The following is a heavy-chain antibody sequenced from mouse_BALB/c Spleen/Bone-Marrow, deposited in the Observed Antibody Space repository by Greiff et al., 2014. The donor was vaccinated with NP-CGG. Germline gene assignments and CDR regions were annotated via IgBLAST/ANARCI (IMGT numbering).Heavy chain of an antibody. CDR1: GFSLISYG. V-gene: IGHV2-9*02. D-gene: IGHD2-4*01. Sequence: QVQLKESGPGLEESSQSLSISCTVSGFSLISYGVHWIRQRPGKGLEWLGVIWPGGSTNYNSALMSRLSISKDNSKSQVFLKMNSLQSDDTAMDYCARDLYYDYDVGAMDYWGQGTSVTVSS. CDR2: IWPGGST. J-gene: IGHJ4*01. CDR3: ARDLYYDYDVGAMDY.